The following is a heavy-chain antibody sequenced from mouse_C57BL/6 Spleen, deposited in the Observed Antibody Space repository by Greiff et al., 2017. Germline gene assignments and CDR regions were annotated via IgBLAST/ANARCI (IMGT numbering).Heavy chain of an antibody. CDR1: GYTFTSYG. CDR2: IYPRSGNT. J-gene: IGHJ3*01. Sequence: QVQLQQSGAELARPGASVKLSCKASGYTFTSYGISWVKQRTGQGLEWIGEIYPRSGNTYYNEKFKGKATLTADTSSSTAYMELRSLTSEDSAVYFCARRDSSPFAYWGQGTLVTVSA. CDR3: ARRDSSPFAY. V-gene: IGHV1-81*01. D-gene: IGHD1-1*01.